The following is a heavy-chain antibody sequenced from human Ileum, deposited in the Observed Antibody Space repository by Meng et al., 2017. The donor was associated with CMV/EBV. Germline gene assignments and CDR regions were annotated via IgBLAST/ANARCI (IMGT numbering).Heavy chain of an antibody. D-gene: IGHD1-26*01. V-gene: IGHV3-7*01. CDR2: MNQDGSEG. J-gene: IGHJ4*02. CDR3: ARDPEFGALDF. Sequence: GGSLRLSCAASGFTFSNFWMSWVRQAPGRGLEWVANMNQDGSEGYYVDSVKGRFTISRDNARNSLYLQMNSLRGEDTAVYYCARDPEFGALDFWGQGTLVNVSS. CDR1: GFTFSNFW.